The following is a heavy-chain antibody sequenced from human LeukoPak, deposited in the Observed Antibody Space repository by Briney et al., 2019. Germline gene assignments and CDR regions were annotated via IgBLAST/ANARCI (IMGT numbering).Heavy chain of an antibody. CDR3: ATEAPRNYYFDY. Sequence: ASVKVSCQASENTFTYYHIHWVRQAPGQGVEWMGAVYATGGSTLNTQNFHGRVTMTRDTSTGTVYMELSSLRFVDTAMYYCATEAPRNYYFDYWGQGVLVTVSS. CDR2: VYATGGST. V-gene: IGHV1-46*01. CDR1: ENTFTYYH. J-gene: IGHJ4*02.